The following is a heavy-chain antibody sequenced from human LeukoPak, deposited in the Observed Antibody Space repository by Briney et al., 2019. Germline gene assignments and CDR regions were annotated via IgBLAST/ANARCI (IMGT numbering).Heavy chain of an antibody. CDR2: TYYRSKWYN. CDR1: GDSVASNNDA. D-gene: IGHD6-13*01. V-gene: IGHV6-1*01. J-gene: IGHJ4*02. CDR3: ARSAGGTVDY. Sequence: SQTLSLTCAISGDSVASNNDAWNWIRQSPSRGLEWLGRTYYRSKWYNDYAVSVKGRITINPDTSRNQFSLHPNSVTPEDSAVYYCARSAGGTVDYWGQGALVTVSS.